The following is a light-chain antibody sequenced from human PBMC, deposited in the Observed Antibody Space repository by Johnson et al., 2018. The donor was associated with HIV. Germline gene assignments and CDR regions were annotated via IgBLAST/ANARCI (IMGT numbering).Light chain of an antibody. CDR3: GTWDSNLSVYV. CDR2: DNN. V-gene: IGLV1-51*01. Sequence: SVLTQPPSASGTPGQRVTISCSGSSSNIGTNTVNWYRQLPGTAPKLLIYDNNKRPSGIPDRFSGSKSGTSATLGITGLQTGDEADYYCGTWDSNLSVYVFGTGTKVTVL. CDR1: SSNIGTNT. J-gene: IGLJ1*01.